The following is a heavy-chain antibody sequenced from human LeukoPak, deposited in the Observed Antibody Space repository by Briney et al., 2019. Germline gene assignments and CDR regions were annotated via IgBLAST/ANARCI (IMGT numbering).Heavy chain of an antibody. CDR3: AKGVDITHPYHFDS. Sequence: GGSLRLSCAASGFTFNNYAMSWARQAPGNGLQWVSALSGSGYDTFYTDSLKGRFTISRDNSKNTLYLQMNSLRAEDTAVYYCAKGVDITHPYHFDSWGQGTLVTVSS. V-gene: IGHV3-23*01. CDR2: LSGSGYDT. J-gene: IGHJ4*02. CDR1: GFTFNNYA. D-gene: IGHD3-10*01.